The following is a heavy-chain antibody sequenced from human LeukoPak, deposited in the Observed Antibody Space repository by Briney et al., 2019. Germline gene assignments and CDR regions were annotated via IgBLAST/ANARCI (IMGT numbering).Heavy chain of an antibody. J-gene: IGHJ4*02. CDR3: ARAPLLIAARRFV. CDR2: INHSGST. Sequence: SETLSLTCTVSGGSISSYYWSWIRQPPGKGLEWIGEINHSGSTNYNPSLKSRVTISVDTSKNQFSLKLSSVTAADTAVYYCARAPLLIAARRFVWGQGTLVTVSS. D-gene: IGHD6-6*01. CDR1: GGSISSYY. V-gene: IGHV4-34*01.